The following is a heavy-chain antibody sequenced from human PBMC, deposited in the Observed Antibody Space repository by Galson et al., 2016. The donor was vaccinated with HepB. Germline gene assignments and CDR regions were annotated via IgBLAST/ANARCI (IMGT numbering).Heavy chain of an antibody. Sequence: SLRLSCAASGLTFSDFGMHWVRQAPGKGLEWLAVISYDGSHKYYADSVKGRLTISRDSSKNTLFLQMNSLRAEDTAVYYCATPRDSSGSYFPPRDWGQGTLVTVSS. V-gene: IGHV3-30*03. J-gene: IGHJ4*02. CDR1: GLTFSDFG. D-gene: IGHD1-26*01. CDR2: ISYDGSHK. CDR3: ATPRDSSGSYFPPRD.